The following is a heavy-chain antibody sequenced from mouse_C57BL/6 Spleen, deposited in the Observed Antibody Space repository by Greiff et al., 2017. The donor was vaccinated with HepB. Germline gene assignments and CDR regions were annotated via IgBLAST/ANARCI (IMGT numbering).Heavy chain of an antibody. Sequence: EVQRVESGGGLVQPKGSLKLSCAASGFSFNTYAMNWVRQAPGKGLEWVARIRSKSNNYATYYADSVKDRFTISRDDSESMLYLQMNNLKTEDTAMYYCVRQGGYYPYYAMDYWGQGTSVTVSS. J-gene: IGHJ4*01. CDR2: IRSKSNNYAT. CDR1: GFSFNTYA. V-gene: IGHV10-1*01. CDR3: VRQGGYYPYYAMDY. D-gene: IGHD2-3*01.